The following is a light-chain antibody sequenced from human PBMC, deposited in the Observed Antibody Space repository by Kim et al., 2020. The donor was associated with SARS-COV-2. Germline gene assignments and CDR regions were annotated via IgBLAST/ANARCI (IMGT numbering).Light chain of an antibody. CDR1: QSVSSY. Sequence: EIVLTQSPATVSLSPGERATLSCRASQSVSSYLAWYQQKPGQAPRLLIYNASNRATGIPARFSGSGSGTDFTLTISSLEPEAFAVYYCQQRSNWPPWTFGQGTKVDIK. J-gene: IGKJ1*01. CDR2: NAS. CDR3: QQRSNWPPWT. V-gene: IGKV3-11*01.